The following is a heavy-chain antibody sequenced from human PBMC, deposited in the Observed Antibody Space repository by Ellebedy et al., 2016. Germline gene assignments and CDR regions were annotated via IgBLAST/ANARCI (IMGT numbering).Heavy chain of an antibody. Sequence: ALVKVSCKASGYTFSDFGISWVRQAPGQGLEWMGWINTYNGNTNYAQKVQGRVTMTTDTSTTTAYMELRSLRSDDTAVYYCARDSGSSGWSDYWGQGILVTVSS. V-gene: IGHV1-18*01. D-gene: IGHD6-19*01. CDR1: GYTFSDFG. CDR3: ARDSGSSGWSDY. J-gene: IGHJ4*02. CDR2: INTYNGNT.